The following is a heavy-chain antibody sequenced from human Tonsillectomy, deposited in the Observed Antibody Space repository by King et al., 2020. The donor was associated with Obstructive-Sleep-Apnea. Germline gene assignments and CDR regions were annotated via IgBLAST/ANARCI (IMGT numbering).Heavy chain of an antibody. V-gene: IGHV3-21*01. CDR2: ISSSSSYI. CDR1: GFTFSSYS. CDR3: AREGEDIVVVPAAVNVYKYYYGMDV. J-gene: IGHJ6*02. Sequence: VQLVESGGGLVKPGGSLRLSCAASGFTFSSYSMNWVRQAPGKGLEWVSCISSSSSYIYYADSVKGRFTISRDNAKNSLYLQFNSLRAEDTAVYYCAREGEDIVVVPAAVNVYKYYYGMDVWGQGTTVTVSS. D-gene: IGHD2-2*01.